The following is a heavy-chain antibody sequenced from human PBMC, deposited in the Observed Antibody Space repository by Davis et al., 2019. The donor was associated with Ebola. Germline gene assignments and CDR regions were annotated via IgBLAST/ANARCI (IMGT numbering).Heavy chain of an antibody. CDR1: GGSVSSGNYY. CDR2: IDKSEST. CDR3: ARGLLVGWFDP. D-gene: IGHD6-6*01. J-gene: IGHJ5*02. V-gene: IGHV4-61*03. Sequence: MPSETLSLTCTVSGGSVSSGNYYWSWIRQSPGKGLEWLGYIDKSESTTYNPSLQSRVIISMDTSKNHFSLTLTSVTAAVTAIYYCARGLLVGWFDPWGQGALVTVSS.